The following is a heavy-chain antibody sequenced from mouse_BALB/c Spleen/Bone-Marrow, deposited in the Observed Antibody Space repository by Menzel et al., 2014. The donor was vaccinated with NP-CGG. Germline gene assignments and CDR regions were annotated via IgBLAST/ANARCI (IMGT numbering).Heavy chain of an antibody. V-gene: IGHV1-87*01. CDR3: ARDGSSLFDY. CDR2: IYPGDGDT. CDR1: GYTFTSYW. D-gene: IGHD1-1*01. J-gene: IGHJ2*01. Sequence: LVESGAELARPGASVRLSCKASGYTFTSYWMQWVKQRPGQGPEWIGAIYPGDGDTRYTQKFKGKATLTADKSSSTAYMQLSSLASEDSAVYYCARDGSSLFDYWGQGTTLTVSS.